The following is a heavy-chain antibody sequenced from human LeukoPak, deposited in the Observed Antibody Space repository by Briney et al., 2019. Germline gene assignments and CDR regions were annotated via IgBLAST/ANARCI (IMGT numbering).Heavy chain of an antibody. Sequence: SETLSLTCTVSGGSISSHYWSWIRQPPGKGLEWIGYIYYSGNTNYNPSLKSRVAVSVDTSKNQFSLKLSSVTAADTAIYYCARDGYSYGYGYWGQGTLVSVSS. CDR2: IYYSGNT. CDR1: GGSISSHY. D-gene: IGHD5-18*01. V-gene: IGHV4-59*11. J-gene: IGHJ4*02. CDR3: ARDGYSYGYGY.